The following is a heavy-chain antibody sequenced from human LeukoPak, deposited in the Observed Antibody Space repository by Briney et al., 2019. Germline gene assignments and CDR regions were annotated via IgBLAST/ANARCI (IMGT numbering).Heavy chain of an antibody. V-gene: IGHV1-18*01. CDR1: GYTFTSYG. D-gene: IGHD2-15*01. J-gene: IGHJ4*02. CDR3: ARAVVVVAATESDY. CDR2: ISAYNGNT. Sequence: ASVKVSRKASGYTFTSYGISWVRQAPGQGLEWMGWISAYNGNTNYAQKLQGRVTMTTDTSTSTAYMELRSLRSDDTAVYYCARAVVVVAATESDYWGQGTLVTVSS.